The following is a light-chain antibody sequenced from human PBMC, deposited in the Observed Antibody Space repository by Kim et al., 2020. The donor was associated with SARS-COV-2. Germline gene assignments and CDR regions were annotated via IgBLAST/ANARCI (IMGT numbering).Light chain of an antibody. CDR3: QQYGSSPRT. Sequence: SPGKRATLSCRASQSFSSSYLAWYQQKPGQAPRLLIYGASSRATGIPDRFSGSGSGTDFTLTISRLEPEDFAVYYCQQYGSSPRTCGQGTKLEI. CDR1: QSFSSSY. J-gene: IGKJ2*01. CDR2: GAS. V-gene: IGKV3-20*01.